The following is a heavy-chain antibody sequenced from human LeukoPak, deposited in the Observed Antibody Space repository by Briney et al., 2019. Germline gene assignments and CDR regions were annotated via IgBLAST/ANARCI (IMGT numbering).Heavy chain of an antibody. V-gene: IGHV4-4*07. CDR1: GGSISSYY. CDR3: ARELGGIVVVPAAIDY. J-gene: IGHJ4*02. Sequence: PSETLSLTCTVSGGSISSYYWSWIRQPAGKGLEWIGRIYTSGSTNYNPSLKSRATMSVDTSKNQFSLKLSSVTAADTAVYYCARELGGIVVVPAAIDYWGQGTLVTVSS. CDR2: IYTSGST. D-gene: IGHD2-2*02.